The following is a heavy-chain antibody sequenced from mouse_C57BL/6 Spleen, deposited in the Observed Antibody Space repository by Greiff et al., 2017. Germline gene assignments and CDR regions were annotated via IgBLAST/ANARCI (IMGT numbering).Heavy chain of an antibody. V-gene: IGHV1-47*01. J-gene: IGHJ3*01. CDR3: TWRCDYAWFAY. CDR1: GYTFTTYP. D-gene: IGHD2-4*01. CDR2: FHPYNDDT. Sequence: VQLQQSGAELVKPGASVKMSCKASGYTFTTYPIEWMKQNHGKSLEWIGNFHPYNDDTKYNEKFKGKATLTVEKSSSTVYLELSRLTSDDSTVYSWTWRCDYAWFAYWGQGPLVTVSA.